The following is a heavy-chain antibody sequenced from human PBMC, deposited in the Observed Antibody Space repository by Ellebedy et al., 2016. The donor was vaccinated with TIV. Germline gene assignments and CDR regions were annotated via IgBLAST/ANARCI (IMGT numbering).Heavy chain of an antibody. CDR2: VSGDGSST. CDR3: ARAVIGAYYFDS. Sequence: PGGSLRLSCAASGFTFSTFVMHWVRQAPGKAPECVAAVSGDGSSTYYADSLRGRFTISRDNAENTVYLQMASLRSEDMAVYFCARAVIGAYYFDSWGHGTLVTVSS. CDR1: GFTFSTFV. J-gene: IGHJ4*01. V-gene: IGHV3-64*02.